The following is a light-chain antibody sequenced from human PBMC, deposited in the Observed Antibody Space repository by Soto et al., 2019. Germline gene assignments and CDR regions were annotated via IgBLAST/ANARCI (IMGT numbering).Light chain of an antibody. CDR2: KAS. CDR1: QSVSGW. Sequence: DIQMTQSPSTLSASVGDRVTITCRTSQSVSGWMAWYQKKPGKAPNLLIYKASTLERGVPSRFSGSRSGTEFTLTISSLQPDDSGTYYCQQYSDYWTFGQGTKVEV. J-gene: IGKJ1*01. CDR3: QQYSDYWT. V-gene: IGKV1-5*03.